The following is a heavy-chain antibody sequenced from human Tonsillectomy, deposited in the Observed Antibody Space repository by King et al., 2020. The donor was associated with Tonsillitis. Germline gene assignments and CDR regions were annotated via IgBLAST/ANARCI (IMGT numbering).Heavy chain of an antibody. J-gene: IGHJ3*02. CDR2: IYYSGST. V-gene: IGHV4-59*08. D-gene: IGHD1-1*01. CDR1: GGSISSYY. Sequence: QLQESGPGLVKPSETLSLTCTVSGGSISSYYWSWIRQPPGKGLEWIGYIYYSGSTNYNPSLKVQVTMSVDTSKNQFSLKLSSVTAADTAVYYCARPNSAADDAFDIWGQGTMVTVSS. CDR3: ARPNSAADDAFDI.